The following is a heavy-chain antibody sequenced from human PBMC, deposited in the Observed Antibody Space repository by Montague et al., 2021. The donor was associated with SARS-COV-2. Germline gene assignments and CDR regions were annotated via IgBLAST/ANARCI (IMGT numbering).Heavy chain of an antibody. CDR2: ISSSSSYI. J-gene: IGHJ3*02. D-gene: IGHD3-22*01. V-gene: IGHV3-21*01. CDR1: GFIFRSYT. CDR3: ARDGWAHYYDSSGYEGNFDI. Sequence: SLRLSCAASGFIFRSYTMNWVRQAPGKGLEWVSCISSSSSYIYYADSVKGRFTTFRDNAKNSLFLQMNSLRAEDTAVYYCARDGWAHYYDSSGYEGNFDIWGQGTMVTVSS.